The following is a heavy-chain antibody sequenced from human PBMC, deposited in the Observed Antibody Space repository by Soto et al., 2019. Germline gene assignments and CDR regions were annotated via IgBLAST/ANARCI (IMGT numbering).Heavy chain of an antibody. CDR2: INHSGST. CDR1: GGSFSGYY. CDR3: ARGRGYCTNGVCYNYYMDV. J-gene: IGHJ6*03. D-gene: IGHD2-8*01. Sequence: SETLSLTCAVYGGSFSGYYWSWIRQPPGKGLEWIGEINHSGSTNYNPSLKSRVTISVDTSKDQFSLKLSSVTAADTAVYYCARGRGYCTNGVCYNYYMDVWGKGTTVTVSS. V-gene: IGHV4-34*01.